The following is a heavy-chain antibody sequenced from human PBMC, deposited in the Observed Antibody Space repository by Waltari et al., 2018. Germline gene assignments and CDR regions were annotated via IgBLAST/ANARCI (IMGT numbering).Heavy chain of an antibody. CDR1: DLTGSLNY. Sequence: EVQLVESVGGLTQPGGSLSFSCVGSDLTGSLNYLRWVRQDPGKGLDWVSITHAGGETNFADSVKGRFTSSRDDSKNTVYLQLTSLRVEDSAVYFCARSGLGSPMEWQRTFDLWGRGTLVTVSS. J-gene: IGHJ4*02. V-gene: IGHV3-53*01. CDR3: ARSGLGSPMEWQRTFDL. D-gene: IGHD1-1*01. CDR2: THAGGET.